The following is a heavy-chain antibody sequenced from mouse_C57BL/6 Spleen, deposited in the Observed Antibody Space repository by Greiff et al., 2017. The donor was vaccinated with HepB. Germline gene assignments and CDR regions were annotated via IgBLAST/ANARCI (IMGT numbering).Heavy chain of an antibody. CDR2: INPGSGGT. Sequence: QVQLQQSGAELVRPGTSVKVSCKASGYAFTNYLIEWVKQRPGQGLEWIGVINPGSGGTNYNEKFKGKATLTADKSSSTAYMQLSSLTSEDSAVYFCARSMVTTRPYFDYWGQGTTLTVSS. V-gene: IGHV1-54*01. J-gene: IGHJ2*01. CDR1: GYAFTNYL. D-gene: IGHD2-2*01. CDR3: ARSMVTTRPYFDY.